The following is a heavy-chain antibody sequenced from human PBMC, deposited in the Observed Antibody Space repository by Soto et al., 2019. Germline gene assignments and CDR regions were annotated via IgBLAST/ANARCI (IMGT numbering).Heavy chain of an antibody. CDR3: AREGPQSRLDY. CDR2: IIPIGDIA. CDR1: GYTFTSYD. J-gene: IGHJ4*02. Sequence: SVKVSCKASGYTFTSYDINWVRQAPGQGLEWMGRIIPIGDIANYAQKSQGRVTITADKSTTTAYVEVSGLASEDTAVYYCAREGPQSRLDYWGQGTLVTVSS. V-gene: IGHV1-69*04.